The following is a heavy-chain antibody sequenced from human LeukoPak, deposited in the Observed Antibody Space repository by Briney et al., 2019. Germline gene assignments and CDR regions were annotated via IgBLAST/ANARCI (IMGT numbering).Heavy chain of an antibody. CDR2: INQDGSEK. CDR3: ARRDTSGWYYFDY. J-gene: IGHJ4*02. CDR1: GFTLRNYW. V-gene: IGHV3-7*01. D-gene: IGHD6-19*01. Sequence: GGALRLSCAAPGFTLRNYWMSWVRQAPGKGPEGVANINQDGSEKYYVDSVKGRFTISRDNAKNSLYLQMSSLRAEDTAVYYCARRDTSGWYYFDYWGQGTLVTVSS.